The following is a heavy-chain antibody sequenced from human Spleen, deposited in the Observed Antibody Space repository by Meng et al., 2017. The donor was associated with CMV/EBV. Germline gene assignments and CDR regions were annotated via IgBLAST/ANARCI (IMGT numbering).Heavy chain of an antibody. CDR1: GFTFSSHG. V-gene: IGHV3-30*02. CDR2: IRYDGSNK. J-gene: IGHJ6*02. CDR3: AKDKANYYYYYGMDV. Sequence: SGFTFSSHGRHWVRQAAGKGLEWVAFIRYDGSNKYYADSVKGRFTISRDNSKNTLYLQMNSLRAEDTAVYYCAKDKANYYYYYGMDVWGQGTTVTVSS.